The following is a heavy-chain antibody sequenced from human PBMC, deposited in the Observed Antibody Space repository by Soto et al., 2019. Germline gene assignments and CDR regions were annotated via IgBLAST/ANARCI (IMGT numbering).Heavy chain of an antibody. CDR1: GFIFRDAW. CDR3: VAGSPFEY. J-gene: IGHJ4*02. D-gene: IGHD2-21*01. V-gene: IGHV3-15*05. Sequence: ESGGGWAKPGGSIRLSCAASGFIFRDAWISWVRQAPGKGLEWIGRVKSKSEGGTTDYAALVKGRFTVSRDDSINTVSLQMDSLKMEDTAVYFCVAGSPFEYWGQGTLVTVSS. CDR2: VKSKSEGGTT.